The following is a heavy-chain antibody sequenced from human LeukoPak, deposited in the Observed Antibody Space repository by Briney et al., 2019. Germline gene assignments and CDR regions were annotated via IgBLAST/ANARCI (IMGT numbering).Heavy chain of an antibody. J-gene: IGHJ6*02. CDR2: FDPEDGET. Sequence: ASVKVSCKVSGYTLSELSMHWVRQAPGKGLEWMGGFDPEDGETIYAQKFQGRVTMTEDTSTETAYMGLSSLRSEDTAVYYCATKWEWLVRRNYYYYGMDVWGQGTTVTVSS. V-gene: IGHV1-24*01. D-gene: IGHD6-19*01. CDR3: ATKWEWLVRRNYYYYGMDV. CDR1: GYTLSELS.